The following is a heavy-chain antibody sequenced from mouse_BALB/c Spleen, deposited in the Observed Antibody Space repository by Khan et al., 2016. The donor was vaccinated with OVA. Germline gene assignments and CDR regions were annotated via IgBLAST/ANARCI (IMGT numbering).Heavy chain of an antibody. CDR3: ARVSYYDSSSWFVY. J-gene: IGHJ3*01. Sequence: QVQLKQSGPELKKPGETVKISCKASGYTFTNYGMNWVKQAPGKGLKWMGWINTNTGEPTYAEEFKGRFAFSLETSASTVYLQINNLKNEDTATYFCARVSYYDSSSWFVYWGQGTLVTVSA. CDR2: INTNTGEP. CDR1: GYTFTNYG. D-gene: IGHD1-1*01. V-gene: IGHV9-3*02.